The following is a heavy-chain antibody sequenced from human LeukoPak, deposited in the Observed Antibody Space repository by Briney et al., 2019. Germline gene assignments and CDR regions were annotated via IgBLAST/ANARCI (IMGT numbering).Heavy chain of an antibody. J-gene: IGHJ4*02. CDR2: IYPGDSDT. Sequence: GESLKISCKGSGYTFSTHWIGWVRQMPGIGLEWMGIIYPGDSDTRYSPSFQGQVTISADKSISTAYLQWSSLKASGTAMYYCARQFGGNSEFDYWGQGTLVTVSS. CDR1: GYTFSTHW. D-gene: IGHD4-23*01. V-gene: IGHV5-51*01. CDR3: ARQFGGNSEFDY.